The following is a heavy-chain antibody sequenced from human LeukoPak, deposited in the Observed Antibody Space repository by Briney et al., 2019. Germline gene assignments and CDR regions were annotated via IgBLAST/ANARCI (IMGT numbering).Heavy chain of an antibody. CDR3: AREWELPDAFDI. D-gene: IGHD1-26*01. Sequence: PSETLSLTCTVSGGSISSSSYYWGWIRQPAGKGLEWIGRIYTSGSTNYNPSLKSRVTISVDTSKNQFSLKLSSVTAADTAVYYCAREWELPDAFDIWGQGTMVTVSS. V-gene: IGHV4-61*02. CDR2: IYTSGST. J-gene: IGHJ3*02. CDR1: GGSISSSSYY.